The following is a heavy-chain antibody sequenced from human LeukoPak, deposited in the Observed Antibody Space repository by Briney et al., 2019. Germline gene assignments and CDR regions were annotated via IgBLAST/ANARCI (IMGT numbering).Heavy chain of an antibody. J-gene: IGHJ4*02. CDR1: GGSISSYY. V-gene: IGHV4-59*08. CDR3: ARHELETGLLWFGEFGY. D-gene: IGHD3-10*01. CDR2: IYYSGST. Sequence: PSETLSLTFTVSGGSISSYYWSWIRQPPGKGLEWIGYIYYSGSTNYNPSLKSRVTISVDTSKNQFSLKLSSVTAADTAMYYCARHELETGLLWFGEFGYWGQGTLVTVSS.